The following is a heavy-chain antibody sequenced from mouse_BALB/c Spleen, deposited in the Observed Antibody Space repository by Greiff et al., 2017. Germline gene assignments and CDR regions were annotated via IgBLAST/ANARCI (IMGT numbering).Heavy chain of an antibody. V-gene: IGHV2-6-7*01. J-gene: IGHJ3*01. Sequence: QVQLKESGPGLVAPSQSLSITCPVSGFSLTGYGVNWVRQPPGKGLEWLGMIWGDGSTDYNSALKSRLSISKDNSKSQVFLKMNSLQTDDTARYYCARGNYYGYWFAYWGQGTLVTVSA. CDR3: ARGNYYGYWFAY. CDR1: GFSLTGYG. CDR2: IWGDGST. D-gene: IGHD1-2*01.